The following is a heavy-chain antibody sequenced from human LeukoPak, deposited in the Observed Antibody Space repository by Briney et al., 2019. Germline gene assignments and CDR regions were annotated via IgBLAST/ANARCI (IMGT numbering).Heavy chain of an antibody. CDR3: ARMEYQLPYYMDV. D-gene: IGHD2-2*01. CDR1: GGSISSYY. Sequence: SETLSLTCTVSGGSISSYYWSWIRQPPGKGLEWIGYIYYSGSTNYNPSLKSQVTISVDTSKNQFSLKLSSVTAADTAVYYCARMEYQLPYYMDVWGKGTTVTVSS. V-gene: IGHV4-59*01. J-gene: IGHJ6*03. CDR2: IYYSGST.